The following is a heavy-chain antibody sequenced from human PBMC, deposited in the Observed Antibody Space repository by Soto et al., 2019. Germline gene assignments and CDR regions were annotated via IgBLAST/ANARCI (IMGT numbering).Heavy chain of an antibody. CDR3: ANSYGDYVFDY. J-gene: IGHJ4*02. CDR1: GLTFSSYA. V-gene: IGHV3-23*01. CDR2: ISGSGGST. Sequence: GGALRISCSASGLTFSSYAISWVRQAPGKGLEWVSAISGSGGSTYYADSVKGRFTISRDNSKNTLYLQMNSLRAEDTAVYYCANSYGDYVFDYWGQGTLVNVSS. D-gene: IGHD4-17*01.